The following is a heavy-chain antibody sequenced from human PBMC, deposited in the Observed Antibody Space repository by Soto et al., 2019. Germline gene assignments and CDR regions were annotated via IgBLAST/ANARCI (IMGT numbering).Heavy chain of an antibody. CDR2: IIPIFGTA. D-gene: IGHD2-8*01. CDR1: GGTFSSYA. CDR3: AREPPYCPNGVCYPPPYYYYGMDV. V-gene: IGHV1-69*06. J-gene: IGHJ6*02. Sequence: QVQLVQSGAEVKKPGSSVKVSCKASGGTFSSYAISWVRQAPGQGLEWMGGIIPIFGTANYAQKFQGRVTITADKSPSTPYMELSSLKSEDTAVYYCAREPPYCPNGVCYPPPYYYYGMDVWGQGTTVTVSS.